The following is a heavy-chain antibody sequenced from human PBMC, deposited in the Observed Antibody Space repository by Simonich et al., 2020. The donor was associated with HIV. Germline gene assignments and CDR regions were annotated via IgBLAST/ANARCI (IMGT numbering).Heavy chain of an antibody. CDR3: ARHRPYYYGSGPLLDY. CDR2: INHRGNT. J-gene: IGHJ4*02. Sequence: QVQLQQWGAGLLKPSETLSLTCAVYGGSFSGYYWSWIRQPPGKGLEWIGEINHRGNTNYNPSLKSRVTISVDTAKNQFSLKLISVTAADTAIYYCARHRPYYYGSGPLLDYWGQGTLVTVSS. D-gene: IGHD3-10*01. CDR1: GGSFSGYY. V-gene: IGHV4-34*01.